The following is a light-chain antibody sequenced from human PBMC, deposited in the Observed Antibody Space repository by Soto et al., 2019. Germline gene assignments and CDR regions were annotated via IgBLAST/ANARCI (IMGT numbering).Light chain of an antibody. CDR1: SSDVGGYNY. J-gene: IGLJ1*01. Sequence: QSALTQPASVSGSPGQSITISCTGTSSDVGGYNYVSWYQQHPGRAPKLMIYDVSNRPSGVSNRFSGSKSGNTASLTISGLQAEDEAGYYCSSYTSSITLVFGTGTKVTVL. V-gene: IGLV2-14*01. CDR3: SSYTSSITLV. CDR2: DVS.